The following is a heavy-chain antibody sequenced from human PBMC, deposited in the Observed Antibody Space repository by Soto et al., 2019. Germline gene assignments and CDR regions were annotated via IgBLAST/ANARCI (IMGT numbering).Heavy chain of an antibody. J-gene: IGHJ6*02. CDR2: ISYDGSNK. CDR3: ARCFAATGLRSHHYYYYGMDV. V-gene: IGHV3-30-3*01. Sequence: GGSLRLSCAASGFTFSSYAMHWVRQAPGKGLEWVAVISYDGSNKYYADSVKGRFTISRDNSKNTLYLQMNSLRAEDTAVYYCARCFAATGLRSHHYYYYGMDVWGQGTTVTVSS. CDR1: GFTFSSYA. D-gene: IGHD4-17*01.